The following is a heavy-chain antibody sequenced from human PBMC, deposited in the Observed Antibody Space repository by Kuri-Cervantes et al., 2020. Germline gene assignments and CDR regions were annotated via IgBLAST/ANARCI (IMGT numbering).Heavy chain of an antibody. CDR1: GFTFSSYD. V-gene: IGHV3-13*01. J-gene: IGHJ6*02. CDR2: IGTAGDT. CDR3: ARDEPGVRYFDWLRDYYYYYGMDV. D-gene: IGHD3-9*01. Sequence: GESLKISCAASGFTFSSYDMHWVRQATGKGLEWVSAIGTAGDTYYPGAVKGRFTVSRENAKNSLYLQMNSLRAEDTAVYYCARDEPGVRYFDWLRDYYYYYGMDVWGQGTTVTVSS.